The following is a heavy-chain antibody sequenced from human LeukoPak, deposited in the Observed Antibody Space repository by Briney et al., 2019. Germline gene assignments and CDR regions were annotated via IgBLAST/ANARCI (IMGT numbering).Heavy chain of an antibody. CDR3: ATCIAAAGTRWFDP. V-gene: IGHV1-69*04. CDR1: GGTFSSCA. D-gene: IGHD6-13*01. CDR2: IIPIFGIA. J-gene: IGHJ5*02. Sequence: VASVKVSCKASGGTFSSCAISWVRQAPGQGLEWMGRIIPIFGIANCAQKFQGRVTITADKSTSTAYMELSSLRSGDTAVYYCATCIAAAGTRWFDPWGQGTLVTVSS.